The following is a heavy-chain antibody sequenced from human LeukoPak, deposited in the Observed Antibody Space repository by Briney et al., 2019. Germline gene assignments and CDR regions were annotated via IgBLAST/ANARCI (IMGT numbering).Heavy chain of an antibody. CDR1: GFTFSNYG. J-gene: IGHJ6*02. D-gene: IGHD6-6*01. V-gene: IGHV3-30*18. Sequence: GGSLRLSCAASGFTFSNYGMHWVRQAPGKGLEWVAVISYDGNDKFYADSVTGRFTISRDNSKNTLYMQMNSLRVEDTAMYYCAKGEGSSPYYGMDVWGQGTTVTLSS. CDR2: ISYDGNDK. CDR3: AKGEGSSPYYGMDV.